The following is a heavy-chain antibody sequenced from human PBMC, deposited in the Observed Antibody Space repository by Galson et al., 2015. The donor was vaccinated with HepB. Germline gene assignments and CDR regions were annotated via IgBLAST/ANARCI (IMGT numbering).Heavy chain of an antibody. CDR1: GFTFSSYW. CDR2: IKQDGSEK. D-gene: IGHD3-16*02. Sequence: SLRLSCAASGFTFSSYWMSWVRQAPGKGLEWVANIKQDGSEKYYVDSVKGRFTISRDNAKNSLYLQMNSLRAEDTAVYYCAREYYDYVWGSYSYNAFDIWGQGTMVTVSS. V-gene: IGHV3-7*03. J-gene: IGHJ3*02. CDR3: AREYYDYVWGSYSYNAFDI.